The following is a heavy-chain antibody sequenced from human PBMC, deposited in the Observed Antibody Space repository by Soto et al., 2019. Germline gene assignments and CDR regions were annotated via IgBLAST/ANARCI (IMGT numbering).Heavy chain of an antibody. J-gene: IGHJ4*02. CDR1: GFTFSSYA. D-gene: IGHD4-17*01. Sequence: QVQLVESGGGVVQPGRSLRLSCAASGFTFSSYAMHWVRQAPGKGLEWVAVISYDGSNKYYADSVKGRFTISRDNSKNTLYLQMNSLRAEDTAVYYCARGLSGYGDDDGGDYWGQGTLVTVSS. CDR2: ISYDGSNK. CDR3: ARGLSGYGDDDGGDY. V-gene: IGHV3-30-3*01.